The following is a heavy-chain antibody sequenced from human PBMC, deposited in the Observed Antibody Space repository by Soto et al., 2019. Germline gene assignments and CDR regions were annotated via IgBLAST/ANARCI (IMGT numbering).Heavy chain of an antibody. CDR2: ISAYNGNT. D-gene: IGHD3-9*01. CDR1: GYTFTSYG. Sequence: QVQLVQSGAEVKKPGASVKVSCKASGYTFTSYGISWVRQAPGQGLEWMGWISAYNGNTNYAQKLQGRVTMTTDTSTSTAYMELRSLRSDDTAVYYCARASSYYDILTGRPDYYYYYGMDVWGQGTTVTVSS. CDR3: ARASSYYDILTGRPDYYYYYGMDV. J-gene: IGHJ6*02. V-gene: IGHV1-18*01.